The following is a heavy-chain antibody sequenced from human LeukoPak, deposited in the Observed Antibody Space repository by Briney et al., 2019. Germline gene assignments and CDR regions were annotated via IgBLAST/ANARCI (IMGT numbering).Heavy chain of an antibody. J-gene: IGHJ4*02. V-gene: IGHV4-59*01. D-gene: IGHD3-3*01. CDR2: IYYSGST. CDR1: GGSISSYY. Sequence: NPSETLSLTCTVSGGSISSYYWSWIRQPPGKGLEWIGYIYYSGSTNYNPSLKSRVTISVDTSKNQFSLKLSSVTAADTAVYYCARAFWSGYYFDYWGQGTLVTVSS. CDR3: ARAFWSGYYFDY.